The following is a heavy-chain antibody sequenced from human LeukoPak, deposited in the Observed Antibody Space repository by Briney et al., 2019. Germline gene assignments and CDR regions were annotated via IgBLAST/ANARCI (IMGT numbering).Heavy chain of an antibody. CDR3: ARESGYSYGYYYFDY. V-gene: IGHV3-53*01. CDR1: GFTYSRNY. Sequence: GVSLRLSCAPSGFTYSRNYMSWVREAPEKGLECVSVFYSGGSTYFADSVKGRFTISRDNSKNTLSLQMNSLRAENTAVYYCARESGYSYGYYYFDYWGQGTLVTVSS. CDR2: FYSGGST. D-gene: IGHD5-18*01. J-gene: IGHJ4*02.